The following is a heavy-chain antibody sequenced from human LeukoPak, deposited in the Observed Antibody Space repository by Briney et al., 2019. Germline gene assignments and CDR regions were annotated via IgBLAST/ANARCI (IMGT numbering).Heavy chain of an antibody. Sequence: ASVKVSCKASGYTFTSYDINWVRQAPGQGLEWMGWMNPNSGNTGYAQKFQGRVTMTRNTSISTAYMELSSLRSEDTAVYYCARGRRDWNYSGGKLLDYWGQGTLVTVSS. CDR1: GYTFTSYD. J-gene: IGHJ4*02. CDR2: MNPNSGNT. D-gene: IGHD1-7*01. V-gene: IGHV1-8*01. CDR3: ARGRRDWNYSGGKLLDY.